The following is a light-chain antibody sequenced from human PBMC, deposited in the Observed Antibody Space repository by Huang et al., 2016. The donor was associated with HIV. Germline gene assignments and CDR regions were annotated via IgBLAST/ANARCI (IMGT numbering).Light chain of an antibody. CDR2: AAS. V-gene: IGKV1-12*01. Sequence: DIQMTQSPSSVSASIGDRVTITCRASQDISIWLAWYQLKPGMAPKFLIYAASSLQSGVPSRFSGSGSGTDFTLTINNLQPEDFATYYCQQANTLPITFGQGHDWRLN. CDR1: QDISIW. CDR3: QQANTLPIT. J-gene: IGKJ5*01.